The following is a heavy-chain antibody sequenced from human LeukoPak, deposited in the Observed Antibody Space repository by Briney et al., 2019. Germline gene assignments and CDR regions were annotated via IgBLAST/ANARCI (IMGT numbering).Heavy chain of an antibody. V-gene: IGHV3-23*01. CDR2: ISGSGGTT. CDR1: GFTFYNLA. J-gene: IGHJ4*02. Sequence: GGSLRLSCAASGFTFYNLAMSWVRQAPGKGLEWVSGISGSGGTTYYTDSVKGRFTISRDTSKNTLYLQMNSLRAEDTAVYYCARAMMVVTNLWGVFDYWGQGNLVTVSS. CDR3: ARAMMVVTNLWGVFDY. D-gene: IGHD3-22*01.